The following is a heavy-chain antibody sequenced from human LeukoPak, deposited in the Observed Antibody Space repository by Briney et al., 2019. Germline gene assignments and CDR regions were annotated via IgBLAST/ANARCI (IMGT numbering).Heavy chain of an antibody. J-gene: IGHJ6*03. CDR2: IIPIFGTT. CDR1: GGTFSSYA. Sequence: SVKVSCTASGGTFSSYAISWVRQAPGQGLEWMGGIIPIFGTTTYAQKFQDRVTITADKSTSTAYMELSSLRSEDTAVYYCARVVGLTGYSSSWYSGYYYYMDVWGKGTTVTVSS. CDR3: ARVVGLTGYSSSWYSGYYYYMDV. D-gene: IGHD6-13*01. V-gene: IGHV1-69*06.